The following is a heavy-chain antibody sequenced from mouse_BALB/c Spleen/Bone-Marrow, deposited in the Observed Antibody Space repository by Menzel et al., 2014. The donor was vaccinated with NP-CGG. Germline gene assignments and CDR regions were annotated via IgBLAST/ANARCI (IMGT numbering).Heavy chain of an antibody. J-gene: IGHJ4*01. D-gene: IGHD2-3*01. Sequence: LEESGPELVKPGASVKVSCTASGYAFTDYNIYWVKQRPGKSLEWIGYIDLYNGGTSYNQKFKGKATLTADKSSSTAFMHLNSLTSAESAVHYCARLGDGYYDALDYWGQGTSVTVSS. CDR3: ARLGDGYYDALDY. CDR1: GYAFTDYN. CDR2: IDLYNGGT. V-gene: IGHV1S135*01.